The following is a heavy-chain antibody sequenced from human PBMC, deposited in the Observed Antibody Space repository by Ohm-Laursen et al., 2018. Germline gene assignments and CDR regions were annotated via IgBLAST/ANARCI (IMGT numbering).Heavy chain of an antibody. V-gene: IGHV1-2*02. Sequence: ASVKVSCNVSGYTFTGYYMHWVRQAPVQGLEWMGWINPNSGGTNYAQKFQGRVTMTRDTSISTAYMELSRLRSDDTAVYYCARDLGLVTRSGAAYGMDVWGQGTTVTVSS. CDR1: GYTFTGYY. D-gene: IGHD1-26*01. J-gene: IGHJ6*02. CDR2: INPNSGGT. CDR3: ARDLGLVTRSGAAYGMDV.